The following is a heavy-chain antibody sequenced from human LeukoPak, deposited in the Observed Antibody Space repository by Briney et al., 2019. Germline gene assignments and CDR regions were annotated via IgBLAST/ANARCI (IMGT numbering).Heavy chain of an antibody. D-gene: IGHD5-12*01. Sequence: GSVNVSCKASGYTFSNYVFGWVRQAPGQGVGWMGWISVYNGNTNYAQRFQGRGTMTTNTATSTAFMELRSLRTDDTAVSIRAGDEGSGYDSLDYWGQGTLVTVSS. CDR2: ISVYNGNT. CDR1: GYTFSNYV. V-gene: IGHV1-18*01. J-gene: IGHJ4*02. CDR3: AGDEGSGYDSLDY.